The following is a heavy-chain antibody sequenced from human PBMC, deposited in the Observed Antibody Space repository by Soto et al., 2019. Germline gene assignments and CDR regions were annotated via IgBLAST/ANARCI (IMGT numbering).Heavy chain of an antibody. CDR2: IKPDGSEK. D-gene: IGHD1-1*01. Sequence: EMQLVESGGGLVQPGGSLRLSCAASGFTFSDSWMNWVRQAPGKGLEWVANIKPDGSEKYYVDSVKGRFTISRDNAKNSLYLQMDSLRADDTAVYYCAIPGGVLEPLTGWGQGTLVTVSS. J-gene: IGHJ4*02. CDR1: GFTFSDSW. CDR3: AIPGGVLEPLTG. V-gene: IGHV3-7*05.